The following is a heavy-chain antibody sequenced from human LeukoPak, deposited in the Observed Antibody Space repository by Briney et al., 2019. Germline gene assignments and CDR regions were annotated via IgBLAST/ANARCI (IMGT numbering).Heavy chain of an antibody. CDR2: INTDGDST. J-gene: IGHJ4*02. V-gene: IGHV3-74*03. CDR1: GFTFSNYW. CDR3: ARGCSYGYNY. Sequence: GGSLRLSCAASGFTFSNYWMHWVRQAPGKGLVWVSHINTDGDSTTYADSVKGRFTISRDNAKNSLYLQLNSLRADDTAVYYCARGCSYGYNYWGQGTLVTVSS. D-gene: IGHD5-18*01.